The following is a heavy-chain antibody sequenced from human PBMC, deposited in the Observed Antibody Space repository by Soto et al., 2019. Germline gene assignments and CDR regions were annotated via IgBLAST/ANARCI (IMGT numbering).Heavy chain of an antibody. J-gene: IGHJ4*02. CDR3: ARSRAATLSTPYYFDY. CDR1: GGSISSYY. Sequence: KPSETLSLTCTVSGGSISSYYWSWIRQPPGKGLEWIGYIYYSGSTNYNPSLKSRVTISVDTSKNQFSLKLSSVTAADTAVYYCARSRAATLSTPYYFDYWGQGTLVTVSS. V-gene: IGHV4-59*01. D-gene: IGHD6-25*01. CDR2: IYYSGST.